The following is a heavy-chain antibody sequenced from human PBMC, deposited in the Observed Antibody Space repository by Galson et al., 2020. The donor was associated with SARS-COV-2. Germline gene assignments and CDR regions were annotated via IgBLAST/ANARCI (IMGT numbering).Heavy chain of an antibody. J-gene: IGHJ5*02. D-gene: IGHD3-10*01. V-gene: IGHV1-24*01. CDR1: GYTLTELS. CDR3: ATSPPYYYGSGGYYTGGGWFDP. CDR2: FDPEAGET. Sequence: ASVKVSCKVSGYTLTELSMHWVRQAPGKGLEWMGGFDPEAGETIYAQKFQGRVTMTEDTSTDTAYMELSSLRSEDTAVYYCATSPPYYYGSGGYYTGGGWFDPWGQGTLVTVSS.